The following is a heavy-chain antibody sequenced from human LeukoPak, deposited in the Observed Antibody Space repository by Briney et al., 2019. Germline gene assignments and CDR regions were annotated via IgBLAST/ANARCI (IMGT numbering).Heavy chain of an antibody. CDR3: ARDVPHNWFDT. J-gene: IGHJ5*02. CDR1: GITSGNNW. Sequence: GGSLRLSCAASGITSGNNWMHWVRQGPGKGLVWISRINSDGGGAIYADSVKGRFTVSRDNAKNTPYLQMNSLRAEDTAVYYCARDVPHNWFDTWGQGTLVTVSS. CDR2: INSDGGGA. V-gene: IGHV3-74*01.